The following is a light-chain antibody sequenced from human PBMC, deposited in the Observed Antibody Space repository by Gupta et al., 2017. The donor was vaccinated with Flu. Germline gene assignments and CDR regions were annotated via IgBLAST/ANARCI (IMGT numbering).Light chain of an antibody. Sequence: GYRVTITCRASQTIDSWLAWYQKKPGRAPKSLIYKASSVEAGVPSRFSGSGSGTEFSLTISSLQPDVFATYYCQQLRSSPLTFGQGTKVEIK. V-gene: IGKV1-5*03. CDR2: KAS. CDR3: QQLRSSPLT. J-gene: IGKJ1*01. CDR1: QTIDSW.